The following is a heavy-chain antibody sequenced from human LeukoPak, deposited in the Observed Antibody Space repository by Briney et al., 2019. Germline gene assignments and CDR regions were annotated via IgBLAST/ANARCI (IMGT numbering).Heavy chain of an antibody. CDR1: GFTFVGNA. V-gene: IGHV3-23*01. CDR3: AKARVAAAGGADYFDY. D-gene: IGHD6-13*01. J-gene: IGHJ4*02. Sequence: GSLRLSCAASGFTFVGNAVTWVRQAPGKGLEWVSAISGSGGSTYYADSVKGRFTISRDNSKNTLYLQMNSLRAEDTAVYYCAKARVAAAGGADYFDYWGQGTLVTVSS. CDR2: ISGSGGST.